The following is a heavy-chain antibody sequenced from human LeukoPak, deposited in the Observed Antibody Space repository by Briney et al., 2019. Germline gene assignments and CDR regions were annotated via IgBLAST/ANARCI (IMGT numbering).Heavy chain of an antibody. D-gene: IGHD1-26*01. J-gene: IGHJ4*02. Sequence: GGSLRLSCVVSGIPFSDYYMNWIRQAPGKGLEWISYISSTSSYTDYADSVKGRFTISRDNAQNALFLQMNSLRVEDTAVYYCAAGTAPDYWGQGTRVAVSS. CDR2: ISSTSSYT. CDR1: GIPFSDYY. V-gene: IGHV3-11*03. CDR3: AAGTAPDY.